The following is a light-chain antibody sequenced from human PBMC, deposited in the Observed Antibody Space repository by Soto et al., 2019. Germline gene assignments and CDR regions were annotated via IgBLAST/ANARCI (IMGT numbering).Light chain of an antibody. CDR3: TSFTSSSPYV. CDR2: DVN. V-gene: IGLV2-14*01. Sequence: QSALTQPASVSESPGQSITISCTGSSSDVGAYNYVSWYQQHPDKAPKLMIYDVNNRPSGVSDRFSGSKSGNTASLTISGLQAEDEADYYCTSFTSSSPYVFGTGTKVTVL. CDR1: SSDVGAYNY. J-gene: IGLJ1*01.